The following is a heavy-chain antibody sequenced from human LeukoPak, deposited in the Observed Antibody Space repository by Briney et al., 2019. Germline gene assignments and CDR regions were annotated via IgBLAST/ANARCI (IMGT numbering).Heavy chain of an antibody. V-gene: IGHV4-4*09. CDR2: IHTSGST. D-gene: IGHD3-16*01. CDR1: GGSISSYY. CDR3: ARQPGTGGINL. J-gene: IGHJ4*02. Sequence: SETLSLTCTVSGGSISSYYWSWIRQPPGKRLQWIGYIHTSGSTNYNPSLKSRVTISLDTSKKQFSLKLSSVTAADTAFYYCARQPGTGGINLWGQGTLVTVSS.